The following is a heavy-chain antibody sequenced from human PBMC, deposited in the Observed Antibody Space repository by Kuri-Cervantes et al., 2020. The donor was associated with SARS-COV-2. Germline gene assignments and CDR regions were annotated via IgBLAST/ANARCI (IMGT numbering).Heavy chain of an antibody. CDR1: GFIFSDYY. V-gene: IGHV3-11*04. Sequence: GESLKISCTASGFIFSDYYMTWIRQAPGKGLEWVSNIGPSGTTKYYADSVKGRFTISRDNAKNSLYLQMSSLRVEDTAVYYCARWDIVVAPTAHLNPGFDPWGQGTLVTVSS. J-gene: IGHJ5*02. CDR2: IGPSGTTK. CDR3: ARWDIVVAPTAHLNPGFDP. D-gene: IGHD2-2*01.